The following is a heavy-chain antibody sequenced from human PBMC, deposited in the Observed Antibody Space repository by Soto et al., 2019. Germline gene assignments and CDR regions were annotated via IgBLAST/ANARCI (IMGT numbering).Heavy chain of an antibody. V-gene: IGHV1-2*02. CDR3: ARGAYDYVWGSYRYFDY. D-gene: IGHD3-16*02. CDR2: INPNSGGT. J-gene: IGHJ4*02. Sequence: ASVKVSCKASGYTFTGYYMHWVRQAPGQGLEWMGWINPNSGGTNYAQKFQGRVTMTRDTSISTAYMELSRLRSDDTAVYYCARGAYDYVWGSYRYFDYWGQGTLVTVSS. CDR1: GYTFTGYY.